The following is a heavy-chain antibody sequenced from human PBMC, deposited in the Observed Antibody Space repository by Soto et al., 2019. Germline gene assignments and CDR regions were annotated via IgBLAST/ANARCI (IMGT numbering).Heavy chain of an antibody. J-gene: IGHJ6*02. CDR2: IFYGGST. CDR1: GASISSYY. Sequence: PSETLSLTCTVSGASISSYYWTWVRQPPGKGLDWIGYIFYGGSTNYNPSLKSRVTLSIDTYRNKFSLQLSSVTAADTAVYYCARGGYYDAFGLDLWGQGTSVTVSS. CDR3: ARGGYYDAFGLDL. V-gene: IGHV4-59*01.